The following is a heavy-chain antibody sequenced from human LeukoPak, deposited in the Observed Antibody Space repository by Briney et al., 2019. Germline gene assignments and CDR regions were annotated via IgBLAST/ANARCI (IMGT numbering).Heavy chain of an antibody. D-gene: IGHD3-22*01. CDR2: ITGSGDYT. CDR1: GFTFSNYA. J-gene: IGHJ4*02. Sequence: PGGSLRLSCAASGFTFSNYAMTWVRQAPGKGLEWVSSITGSGDYTYYTDSVKGRFTVSRDNSKNTLYLQMNSLRAEDTAVYYCAKQIPHYDSSGYYNHPFDYWGQGTLVTVSS. V-gene: IGHV3-23*01. CDR3: AKQIPHYDSSGYYNHPFDY.